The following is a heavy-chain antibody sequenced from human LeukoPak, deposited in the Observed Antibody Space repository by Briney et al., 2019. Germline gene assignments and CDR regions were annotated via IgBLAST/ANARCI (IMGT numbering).Heavy chain of an antibody. V-gene: IGHV4-59*01. CDR1: GGSISSYY. J-gene: IGHJ6*03. CDR2: IYYSGST. D-gene: IGHD4-11*01. Sequence: SETLSLTCTVSGGSISSYYWSWLRQPPGKGLEWIGYIYYSGSTNYNPSLKSRVTISVDTSKNQFSLKLSSVTAADTAVYYCARVGHDYSTYYYYYYMDVWGKGTTVTGSS. CDR3: ARVGHDYSTYYYYYYMDV.